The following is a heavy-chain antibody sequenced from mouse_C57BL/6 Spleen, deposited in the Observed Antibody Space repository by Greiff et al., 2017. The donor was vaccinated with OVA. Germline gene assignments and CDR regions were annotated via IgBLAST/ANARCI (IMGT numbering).Heavy chain of an antibody. V-gene: IGHV1-62-2*01. CDR3: AKHEAPYYYGSPYFDY. CDR2: FYPGSGSI. D-gene: IGHD1-1*01. Sequence: QVQLQQSGAELVKPGASVKLSCKASGYTFTEYTIHWVKQRSGQGLEWIGWFYPGSGSIKYNEKFKDKATLTADKSSSTVYMELSRLTSEDSSVYFGAKHEAPYYYGSPYFDYWGQGTTLTDSS. J-gene: IGHJ2*01. CDR1: GYTFTEYT.